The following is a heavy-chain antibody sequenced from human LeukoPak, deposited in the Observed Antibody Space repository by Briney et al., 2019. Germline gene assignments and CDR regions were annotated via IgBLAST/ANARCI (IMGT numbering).Heavy chain of an antibody. V-gene: IGHV1-18*01. J-gene: IGHJ3*02. CDR1: GYTFTSYG. Sequence: GASVKVSCKASGYTFTSYGISWVRQASGQGLEWMGWISAYNGNTNYAQKLQGRVTMTTDTSTSTAYMELRSLRSDDTAVYYCARGGIVGATEDPAFDIWGQGTMVTVSS. CDR3: ARGGIVGATEDPAFDI. CDR2: ISAYNGNT. D-gene: IGHD1-26*01.